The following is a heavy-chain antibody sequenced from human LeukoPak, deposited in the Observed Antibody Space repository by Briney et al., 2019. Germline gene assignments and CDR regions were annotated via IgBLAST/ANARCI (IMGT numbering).Heavy chain of an antibody. CDR3: ARGPGRSGNNWFDP. CDR2: ISYDGSNK. J-gene: IGHJ5*02. Sequence: PVGCLRLSCAASGFTFSSYAMHWVRQAPGKGLEWVAVISYDGSNKYYADSVKGRFTISRDNSKNTLYLQMNSLRAEDTAVYYCARGPGRSGNNWFDPWGQGTLVTVSS. CDR1: GFTFSSYA. V-gene: IGHV3-30*04. D-gene: IGHD3-3*01.